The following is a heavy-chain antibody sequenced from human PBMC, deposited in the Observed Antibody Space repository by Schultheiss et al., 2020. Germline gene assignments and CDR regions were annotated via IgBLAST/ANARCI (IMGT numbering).Heavy chain of an antibody. CDR2: IWYDGTND. J-gene: IGHJ4*02. CDR1: GFTFKNYG. CDR3: ARDLNSGNYGSFFDS. Sequence: GESLKISCVVSGFTFKNYGMHWVRQTPGKGLEWLANIWYDGTNDIYADSVKGRFIISRDNSKNTLFLQMNRLRIEDTAVYYCARDLNSGNYGSFFDSWSQGTLVTFSS. V-gene: IGHV3-33*01. D-gene: IGHD1-26*01.